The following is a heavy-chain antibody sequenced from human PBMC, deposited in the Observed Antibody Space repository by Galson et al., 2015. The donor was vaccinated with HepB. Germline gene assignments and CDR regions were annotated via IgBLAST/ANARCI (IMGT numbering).Heavy chain of an antibody. CDR3: ARERDASLEWQQPIYGMDV. CDR1: GFTFSSYA. J-gene: IGHJ6*02. D-gene: IGHD3-3*01. V-gene: IGHV3-30-3*01. Sequence: SLRLSCAASGFTFSSYAMHWVRQAPGKGLEWVAVISYDGSNKYYADSVKGRFTISRDNSKNTLYLQMNSLRAEDTAVYYCARERDASLEWQQPIYGMDVWGQGTTVTVSS. CDR2: ISYDGSNK.